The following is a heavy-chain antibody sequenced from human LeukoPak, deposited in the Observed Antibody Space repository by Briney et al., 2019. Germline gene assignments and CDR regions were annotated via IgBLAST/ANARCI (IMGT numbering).Heavy chain of an antibody. CDR2: IYYSGST. D-gene: IGHD6-13*01. Sequence: SETLSLTCTVSGGSISSNYWSWIRQPPGKGLEWIGYIYYSGSTNYNPSLKSRVTMSVDTSKNQFSLKLSSVTAADTAVYYCARLPTVRQQLQDYYYYMDVWGKGTTVTISS. V-gene: IGHV4-59*08. CDR1: GGSISSNY. J-gene: IGHJ6*03. CDR3: ARLPTVRQQLQDYYYYMDV.